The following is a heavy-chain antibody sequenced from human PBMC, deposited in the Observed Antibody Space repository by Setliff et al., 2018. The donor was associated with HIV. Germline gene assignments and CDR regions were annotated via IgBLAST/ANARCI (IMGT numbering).Heavy chain of an antibody. D-gene: IGHD6-13*01. CDR1: GYTFTNYA. J-gene: IGHJ4*02. Sequence: RASVKVSCKTSGYTFTNYAMNWVRQAPGQGLEWMGWINTNTGNPTFAQGFIGRFVFSLDTSVSTAYLLINSLKAEDTAVYYCARVSEQQLPYFDYWGQGSLVTVSS. CDR3: ARVSEQQLPYFDY. CDR2: INTNTGNP. V-gene: IGHV7-4-1*02.